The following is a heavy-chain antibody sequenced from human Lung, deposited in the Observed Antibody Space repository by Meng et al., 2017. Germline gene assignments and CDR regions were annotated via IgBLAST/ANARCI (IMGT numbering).Heavy chain of an antibody. CDR3: ARGRVVVAATPSDY. CDR2: ISSSST. D-gene: IGHD2-15*01. CDR1: GFTSSSYS. J-gene: IGHJ4*02. Sequence: EVQLVESGGGLVKPGGSLRLSCAASGFTSSSYSMNWFRQAPGKGLEWVSSISSSSTYADSVKGRFTISRDNAKNSQYLQMNSLRAEDTAVYYCARGRVVVAATPSDYWGQGTLVTVSS. V-gene: IGHV3-21*03.